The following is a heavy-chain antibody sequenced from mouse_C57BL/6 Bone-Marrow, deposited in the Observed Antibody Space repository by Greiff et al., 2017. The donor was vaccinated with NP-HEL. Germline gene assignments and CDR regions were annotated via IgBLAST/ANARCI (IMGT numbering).Heavy chain of an antibody. Sequence: DVKVEESGGGLVKPGGSLKLSCAASGFTFSSYTMSWVRQTPEKRLEWVATISGGGGNTYYPDSVKGRFTISRDNAKNTLYLQMSSLRSEDTALYYCARQGDYDHWGQGTLVTVSA. CDR1: GFTFSSYT. CDR2: ISGGGGNT. D-gene: IGHD2-4*01. J-gene: IGHJ3*01. V-gene: IGHV5-9*01. CDR3: ARQGDYDH.